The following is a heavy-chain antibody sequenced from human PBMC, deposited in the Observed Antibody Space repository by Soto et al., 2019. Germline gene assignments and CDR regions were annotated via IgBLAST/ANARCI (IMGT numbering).Heavy chain of an antibody. V-gene: IGHV4-34*01. D-gene: IGHD2-15*01. Sequence: PSETLSLTCAVYGGSFSGYYWSWIRQPPGKGLEWIGEINHSGSTNYNPSLKSRVTISVGTSKNQFSLKLSSVTAADTAVYYCARDIVVVVAATPRRVNAFDIWGQGTMVTVSS. CDR3: ARDIVVVVAATPRRVNAFDI. CDR2: INHSGST. CDR1: GGSFSGYY. J-gene: IGHJ3*02.